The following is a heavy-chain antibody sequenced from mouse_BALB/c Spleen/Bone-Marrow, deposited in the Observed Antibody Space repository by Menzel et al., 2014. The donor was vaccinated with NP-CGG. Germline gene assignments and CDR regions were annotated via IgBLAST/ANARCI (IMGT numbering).Heavy chain of an antibody. CDR2: IDPANGNT. V-gene: IGHV14-3*02. J-gene: IGHJ4*01. CDR3: ARYGNGLMDY. CDR1: GFNVEDTY. D-gene: IGHD2-1*01. Sequence: EVQLVESGAELVKPGASVKLSCTASGFNVEDTYVHWVKQRPEQGLEWIGRIDPANGNTKYDPKFQGKATITADTSSNTAYLQLSSLTSEDTAVYYCARYGNGLMDYWGQGTSVTVSS.